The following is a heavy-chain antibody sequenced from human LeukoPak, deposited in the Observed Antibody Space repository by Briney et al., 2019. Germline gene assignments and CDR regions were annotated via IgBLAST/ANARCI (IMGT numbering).Heavy chain of an antibody. J-gene: IGHJ4*02. D-gene: IGHD3-22*01. CDR1: GFTFSSYW. CDR2: IKQDGSEK. CDR3: AREVPYSGYYRFEF. V-gene: IGHV3-7*03. Sequence: GGSLRLSCAASGFTFSSYWMSWVRQAPGKGLEWVAKIKQDGSEKYYVDSVKGRFTISRDNAKNLLYLQMNSLRAEDTAVYYCAREVPYSGYYRFEFWGQGTLVTVSS.